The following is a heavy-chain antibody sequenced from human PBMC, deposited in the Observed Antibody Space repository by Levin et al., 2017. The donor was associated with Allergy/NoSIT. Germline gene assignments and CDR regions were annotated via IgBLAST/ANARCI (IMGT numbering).Heavy chain of an antibody. CDR1: GFSFSDYR. V-gene: IGHV3-48*02. CDR2: ISSDSATI. CDR3: ARELRYCSGGPSPLGD. J-gene: IGHJ4*02. D-gene: IGHD2-15*01. Sequence: GESLKISCAASGFSFSDYRMNWVRQAPGKGLEWISYISSDSATIHYADSVKGRFTISRDNAKNSLYLQMNSLRDEDTAVYYCARELRYCSGGPSPLGDWGQGTLVAVSS.